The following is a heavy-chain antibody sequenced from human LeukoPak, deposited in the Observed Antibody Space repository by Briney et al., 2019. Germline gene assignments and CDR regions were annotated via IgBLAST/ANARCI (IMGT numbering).Heavy chain of an antibody. D-gene: IGHD6-13*01. CDR2: ISAYNGNT. CDR3: ARGVYSSSWSFVGY. Sequence: ASVKASCKASGYTFTSYGISWVRQAPGQGLEWMGWISAYNGNTNYAQKLQGRVTMTTDTSTSTAYMELRSLRSDDTAVYYCARGVYSSSWSFVGYWGQGTLVTVSS. V-gene: IGHV1-18*04. CDR1: GYTFTSYG. J-gene: IGHJ4*02.